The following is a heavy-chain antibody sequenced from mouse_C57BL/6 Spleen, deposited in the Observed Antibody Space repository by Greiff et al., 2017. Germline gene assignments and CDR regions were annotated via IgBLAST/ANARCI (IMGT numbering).Heavy chain of an antibody. CDR3: ARAGGYLRFDY. Sequence: VQLQQSGAELVKPGASVKLSCKASGYTFTSYWMQWVKQRPGQGLEWIGEIDPSDSYTNYNQKFKGKATLTVDTSSSTAYMQLSSLTSEDSAVYYCARAGGYLRFDYWGEGTTLTISS. J-gene: IGHJ2*01. D-gene: IGHD2-3*01. CDR1: GYTFTSYW. CDR2: IDPSDSYT. V-gene: IGHV1-50*01.